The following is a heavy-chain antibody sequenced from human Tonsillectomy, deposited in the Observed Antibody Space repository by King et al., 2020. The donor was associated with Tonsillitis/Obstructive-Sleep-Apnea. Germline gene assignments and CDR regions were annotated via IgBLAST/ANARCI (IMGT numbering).Heavy chain of an antibody. CDR2: ICYSGST. CDR3: AGTQWLVHLADY. Sequence: VQLQESGPGRVKPSETLSLTCTVSGGSISSSSYYWGWIRQPPGKGLEWIGSICYSGSTYYNPSLKSRVTISVGTSKNQFSLKLSSVTAADTAVYFCAGTQWLVHLADYWGQGTLVTVSS. D-gene: IGHD6-19*01. CDR1: GGSISSSSYY. V-gene: IGHV4-39*01. J-gene: IGHJ4*02.